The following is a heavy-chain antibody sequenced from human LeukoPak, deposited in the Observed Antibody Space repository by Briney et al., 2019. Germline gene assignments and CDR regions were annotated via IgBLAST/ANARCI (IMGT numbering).Heavy chain of an antibody. Sequence: ASVKVSCKVSGYTLTELSMHWVRQAPGKGLEWMGGFDPEDGETIYAQKSQGRVTMTEDTSTDTAYMELSSLRSEDTAVYYCATNENDYGDQGRMDVWGQGTTVTVSS. CDR1: GYTLTELS. CDR2: FDPEDGET. J-gene: IGHJ6*02. CDR3: ATNENDYGDQGRMDV. D-gene: IGHD4-17*01. V-gene: IGHV1-24*01.